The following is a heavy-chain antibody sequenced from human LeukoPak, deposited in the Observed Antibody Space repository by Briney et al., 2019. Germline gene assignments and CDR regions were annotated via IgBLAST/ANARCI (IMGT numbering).Heavy chain of an antibody. CDR3: VASGWYTGVAIDY. CDR1: GFTFSSYG. J-gene: IGHJ4*02. D-gene: IGHD6-19*01. V-gene: IGHV3-30*02. Sequence: PGGSLRLSCAASGFTFSSYGMHWVRQAPGKGLEWVAFIRYDGSNKYYADSVKGRFTISRDNSKNTLYLQMNSLRAEDTAVYYCVASGWYTGVAIDYWGQGTLVTVSS. CDR2: IRYDGSNK.